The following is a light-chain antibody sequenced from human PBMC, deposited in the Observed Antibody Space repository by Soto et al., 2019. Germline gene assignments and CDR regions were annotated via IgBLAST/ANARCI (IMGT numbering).Light chain of an antibody. CDR2: GAS. CDR1: QGVRTN. Sequence: EVVLTQSPARLSLSPGERATLSCRASQGVRTNLAWYQQRPGQAPRLLIYGASTRATGIPARFSGSGSGTEFILTIDSLQSEDFAVYYCQQYNNWAPAKTFDQGTRLEIK. CDR3: QQYNNWAPAKT. V-gene: IGKV3-15*01. J-gene: IGKJ5*01.